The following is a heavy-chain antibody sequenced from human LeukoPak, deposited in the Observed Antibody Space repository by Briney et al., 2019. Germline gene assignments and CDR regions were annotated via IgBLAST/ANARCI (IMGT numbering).Heavy chain of an antibody. V-gene: IGHV3-48*02. Sequence: HPGGSLRLSCAASGFTFDDYAMHWVRQAPGKGLEWISYISNSGDIIYYADSVKGRFTISRDSAKNSLYLQINSLRDEDTAVYYCTRDALGGYCRSTGCHAHFDPWGQGTLVTVSS. D-gene: IGHD2-2*01. J-gene: IGHJ5*02. CDR1: GFTFDDYA. CDR2: ISNSGDII. CDR3: TRDALGGYCRSTGCHAHFDP.